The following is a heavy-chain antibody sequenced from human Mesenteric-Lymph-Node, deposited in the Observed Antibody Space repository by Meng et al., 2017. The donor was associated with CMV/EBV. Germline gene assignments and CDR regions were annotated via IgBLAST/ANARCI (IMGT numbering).Heavy chain of an antibody. Sequence: SETLSLTCTVSGGSINNYYWGWIRQPPGKGLEWIGYIYYSGTTNYNPSLKSRVTISIDTSKNQFSLKLTSVTAADTAVYYCARGDFWSGYYDFDYWGQGTLVTVSS. CDR2: IYYSGTT. CDR1: GGSINNYY. D-gene: IGHD3-3*01. V-gene: IGHV4-59*01. J-gene: IGHJ4*02. CDR3: ARGDFWSGYYDFDY.